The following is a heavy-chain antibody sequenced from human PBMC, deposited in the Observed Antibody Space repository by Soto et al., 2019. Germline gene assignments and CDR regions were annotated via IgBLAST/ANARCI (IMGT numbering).Heavy chain of an antibody. CDR3: AKDNYDFWSLDANYYYGMDV. Sequence: PGGSLSLSCAASGFTFSSYAMSWVRQAPGKGLEWVSAISGSGGSTYYADSVKGRFTISRDNSKNTLYLQMNSLRAEDTAVYYCAKDNYDFWSLDANYYYGMDVWGQGTTVTVSS. CDR1: GFTFSSYA. D-gene: IGHD3-3*01. CDR2: ISGSGGST. V-gene: IGHV3-23*01. J-gene: IGHJ6*02.